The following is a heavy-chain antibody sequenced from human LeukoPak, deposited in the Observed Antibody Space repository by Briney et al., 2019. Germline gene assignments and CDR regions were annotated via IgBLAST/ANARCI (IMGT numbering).Heavy chain of an antibody. CDR3: ARDLRFGAFDI. V-gene: IGHV1-3*01. D-gene: IGHD3-16*01. CDR2: INAGNGNT. Sequence: ASVKVPCKASGYTFTSYAMHWVRQAPGQRLEWMGWINAGNGNTKYSQKFQGRVTITRDTSASTAYMELSSLRSEDTAVYYCARDLRFGAFDIWGQGTMVTVSS. J-gene: IGHJ3*02. CDR1: GYTFTSYA.